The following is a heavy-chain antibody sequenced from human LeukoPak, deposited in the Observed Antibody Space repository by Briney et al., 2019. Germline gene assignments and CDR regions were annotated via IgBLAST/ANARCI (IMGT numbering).Heavy chain of an antibody. CDR1: GGSFSGYY. D-gene: IGHD6-13*01. J-gene: IGHJ4*02. CDR3: ARGGKVFAAALRNFDY. Sequence: PSETLSLTCAVSGGSFSGYYWSWIRQPPGKGLEWIGEINHSGSNNYNPSLQSRVTISVDTSKNQFSLKLSSVTAADTAVYYCARGGKVFAAALRNFDYWGQGTLVTVSS. CDR2: INHSGSN. V-gene: IGHV4-34*01.